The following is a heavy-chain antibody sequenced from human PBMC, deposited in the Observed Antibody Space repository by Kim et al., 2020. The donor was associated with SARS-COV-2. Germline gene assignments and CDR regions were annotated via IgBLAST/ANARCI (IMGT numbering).Heavy chain of an antibody. D-gene: IGHD4-17*01. Sequence: GGSLRLSCAASGFTFSDYYMSWIRQAPGKGLEWVSYISSSSYTNYADSVKGRFTISRDNAKNSLYLQMNSLRAEDTAVYYCARGPLTTKGWFDPWGQGTLVTVSS. CDR3: ARGPLTTKGWFDP. V-gene: IGHV3-11*06. CDR1: GFTFSDYY. J-gene: IGHJ5*02. CDR2: ISSSSYT.